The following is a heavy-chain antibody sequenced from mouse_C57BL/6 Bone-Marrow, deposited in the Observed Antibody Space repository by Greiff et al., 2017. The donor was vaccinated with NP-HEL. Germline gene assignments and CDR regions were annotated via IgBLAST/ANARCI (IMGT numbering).Heavy chain of an antibody. CDR2: IYPGDGDT. D-gene: IGHD2-5*01. J-gene: IGHJ4*01. V-gene: IGHV1-80*01. CDR1: GYAFSSYW. CDR3: ARSGTYYSNYDAMDY. Sequence: VQLVESGAELVKPGASVKISCKASGYAFSSYWMNWVKQRPGKGLEWIGQIYPGDGDTNYNGKFKGKATLTADKSSSTAYMQLSSLTSEDSAVYFCARSGTYYSNYDAMDYWGQGTSVTVSS.